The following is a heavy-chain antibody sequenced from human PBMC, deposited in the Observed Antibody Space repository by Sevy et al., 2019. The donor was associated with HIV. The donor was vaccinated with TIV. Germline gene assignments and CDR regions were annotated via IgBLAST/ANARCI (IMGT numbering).Heavy chain of an antibody. CDR1: GFTFNIYA. J-gene: IGHJ5*02. CDR3: AKDHDNNWFDP. Sequence: GSLRLSCAASGFTFNIYAMTWVRQAPGKGLKWVSTISSSGTSTYYADSVKGRFTISRDNSKNTLYLQMNSLRAEDTAIYFCAKDHDNNWFDPWGQGTLVTVSS. CDR2: ISSSGTST. D-gene: IGHD3-9*01. V-gene: IGHV3-23*01.